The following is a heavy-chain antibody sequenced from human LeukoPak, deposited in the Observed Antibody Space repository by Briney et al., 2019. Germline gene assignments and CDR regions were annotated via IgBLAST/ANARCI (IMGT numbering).Heavy chain of an antibody. CDR3: VRDQGFDGFDL. J-gene: IGHJ4*02. D-gene: IGHD3-16*01. CDR2: VSGGGIDT. V-gene: IGHV3-23*01. Sequence: GGSLRLSCRGSGFNFSSYLMTWVRQVPGKGLEWISSVSGGGIDTHHADSVKGRFIVSRDDAQSTIYLHLNDLRVEDTAIYYCVRDQGFDGFDLWGQGTLATVSS. CDR1: GFNFSSYL.